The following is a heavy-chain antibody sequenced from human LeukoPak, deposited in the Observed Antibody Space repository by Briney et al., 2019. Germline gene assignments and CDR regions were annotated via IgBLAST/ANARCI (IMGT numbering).Heavy chain of an antibody. V-gene: IGHV3-74*01. CDR3: ARGGSPSDY. J-gene: IGHJ4*02. CDR2: IHLDGRTT. D-gene: IGHD3-16*01. CDR1: GFTFSSYW. Sequence: GGSLRLSCAASGFTFSSYWMHWVRQCPGKGLVWVSRIHLDGRTTNYADSVKGRFTISRDNAKNTLSLEMNSLRPEDTAVYYCARGGSPSDYWGQGTLVSVSS.